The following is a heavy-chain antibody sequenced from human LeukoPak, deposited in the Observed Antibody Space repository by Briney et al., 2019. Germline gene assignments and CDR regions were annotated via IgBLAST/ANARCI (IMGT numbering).Heavy chain of an antibody. J-gene: IGHJ4*02. CDR1: GFTFSSYW. D-gene: IGHD3-3*01. CDR2: INEDGSTT. Sequence: GGSLRLSCAASGFTFSSYWMHWVRQAPGKGLVWVSRINEDGSTTNYADSVKGRFTISRDNAKNTLYLQMNSLRAEDTAVYYCARGERVNLWIFEGYDYWGRGTLVTVSS. V-gene: IGHV3-74*01. CDR3: ARGERVNLWIFEGYDY.